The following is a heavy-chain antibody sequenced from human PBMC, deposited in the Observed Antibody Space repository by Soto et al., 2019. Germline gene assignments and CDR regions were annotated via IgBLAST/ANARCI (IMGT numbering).Heavy chain of an antibody. D-gene: IGHD3-10*01. CDR1: GVSISSDTYS. V-gene: IGHV4-31*03. Sequence: QVQLQESGPGLVKPSQTLALTCTVSGVSISSDTYSWTWIRQVPGEGLEWIGYIYHSGSTYYNPSLQRRVTISIDRSKNQFSLKLNSVTAADTAVYYCARDTSADYQGSWFDPWGHGTLVTVSS. CDR2: IYHSGST. J-gene: IGHJ5*02. CDR3: ARDTSADYQGSWFDP.